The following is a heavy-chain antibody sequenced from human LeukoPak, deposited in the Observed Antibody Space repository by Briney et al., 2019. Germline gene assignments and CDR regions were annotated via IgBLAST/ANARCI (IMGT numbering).Heavy chain of an antibody. CDR3: ARDVGITVADSFDP. J-gene: IGHJ5*02. CDR2: IHIYRGNT. Sequence: ASVKVSCKASGYSSSNYGISWVRQAPGQGLEWMGWIHIYRGNTNYAQKFQGRVTMTTDTSTSTVYMEVRGLRSDDTAMYYCARDVGITVADSFDPWGQGTLVTVSS. V-gene: IGHV1-18*01. D-gene: IGHD6-13*01. CDR1: GYSSSNYG.